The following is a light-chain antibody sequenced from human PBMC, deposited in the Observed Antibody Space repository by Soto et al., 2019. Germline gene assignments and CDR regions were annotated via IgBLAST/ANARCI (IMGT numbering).Light chain of an antibody. Sequence: VFTRPPGMLSWSPGERATLSCRAIQSVSSNLAWYQQKPGQAPRLLIYGASTRATGIPARFSGSGSGTEFTRTIRSLESEDFAVYYCQKYNNWPPITFGQGTRLEIK. V-gene: IGKV3-15*01. CDR3: QKYNNWPPIT. CDR2: GAS. J-gene: IGKJ5*01. CDR1: QSVSSN.